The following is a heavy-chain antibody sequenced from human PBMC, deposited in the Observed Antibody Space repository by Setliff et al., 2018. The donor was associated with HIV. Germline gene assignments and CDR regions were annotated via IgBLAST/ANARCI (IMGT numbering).Heavy chain of an antibody. CDR1: GGPFSSSSYY. Sequence: SETLSLTCTVSGGPFSSSSYYWGWIRQPPGKGLEWIGSLRPSGNTYYNPSLKSRVTISVDTSKNSLYLQMSNLRHEDTGVYYCLRGSIQVPGLDHMDVCGKGTTVTVS. V-gene: IGHV4-39*02. J-gene: IGHJ6*03. CDR2: LRPSGNT. CDR3: LRGSIQVPGLDHMDV. D-gene: IGHD5-18*01.